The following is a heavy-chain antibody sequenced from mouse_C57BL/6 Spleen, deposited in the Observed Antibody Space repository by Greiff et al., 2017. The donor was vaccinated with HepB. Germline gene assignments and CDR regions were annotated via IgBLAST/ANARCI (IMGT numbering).Heavy chain of an antibody. Sequence: EVKLVESGGGLVKPGGSLKLSCAASGFTFSDYGMHWVRQAPEKGLEWVAYISSGSSTIYYADTVKGRFTISRDNAKNTLVLQMTSLRSEDTAMYYCALRARDYWGQGTSVTVSS. CDR2: ISSGSSTI. CDR3: ALRARDY. CDR1: GFTFSDYG. J-gene: IGHJ4*01. V-gene: IGHV5-17*01.